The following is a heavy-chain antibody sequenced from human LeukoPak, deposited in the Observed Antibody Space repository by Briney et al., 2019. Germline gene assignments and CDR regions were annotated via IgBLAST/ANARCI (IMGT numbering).Heavy chain of an antibody. CDR1: GFTFSSYD. CDR3: AKDPSYYDSSGYRYFDY. V-gene: IGHV3-30*02. Sequence: GGSLRLSCAVSGFTFSSYDMHWVRQAPGKGLEWVTFIQYDGSNKYYADSVKGRFTISRDNSKNTLYLQMNSLRAEDTAVYYCAKDPSYYDSSGYRYFDYWGQGTLVTVSS. J-gene: IGHJ4*02. CDR2: IQYDGSNK. D-gene: IGHD3-22*01.